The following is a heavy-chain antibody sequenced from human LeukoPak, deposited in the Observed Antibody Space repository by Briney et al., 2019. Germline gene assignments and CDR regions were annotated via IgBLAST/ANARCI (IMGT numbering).Heavy chain of an antibody. CDR1: GFTFSSYA. V-gene: IGHV3-30-3*01. CDR3: ARELLYGDYVWFDP. J-gene: IGHJ5*02. D-gene: IGHD4-17*01. CDR2: ISYDGSNK. Sequence: GGSLRLSCAASGFTFSSYAMHWVRQAPGKGLEWVAVISYDGSNKYYADSVKGRFTISRGNSKNTLYLQMNSLRAEDTAVYYCARELLYGDYVWFDPWGQGTLVTVSS.